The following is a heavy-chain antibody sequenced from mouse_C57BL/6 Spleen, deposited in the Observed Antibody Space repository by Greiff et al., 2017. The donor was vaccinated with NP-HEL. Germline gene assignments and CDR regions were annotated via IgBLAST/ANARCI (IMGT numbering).Heavy chain of an antibody. CDR3: ARWGITTVVADD. CDR1: GYAFSSYW. D-gene: IGHD1-1*01. V-gene: IGHV1-80*01. Sequence: QVQLQQSGAELVKPGASVKISCKASGYAFSSYWMNWVKQRPGKGLEWIGQIYPGDGDTNYNGKFKGKATLTADKASSTAYMQLSSLTSEDSAVYFCARWGITTVVADDWGQGTTLTVSS. J-gene: IGHJ2*01. CDR2: IYPGDGDT.